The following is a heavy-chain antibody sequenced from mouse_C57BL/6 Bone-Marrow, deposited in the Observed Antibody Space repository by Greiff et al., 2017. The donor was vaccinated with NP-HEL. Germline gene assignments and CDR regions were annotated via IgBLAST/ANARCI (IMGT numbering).Heavy chain of an antibody. D-gene: IGHD1-1*02. CDR1: GFSFNTYA. Sequence: EVKLMESGGGLVQPKGSLKLSCAASGFSFNTYAMNWVRQAPGKGLEWVARIRSQSNNYATYYADSVKDRFTISRDDSESMLYLQMNNLKTEDTDTYYCVYGWFAHWGQGTLGTVSA. V-gene: IGHV10-1*01. J-gene: IGHJ3*01. CDR2: IRSQSNNYAT. CDR3: VYGWFAH.